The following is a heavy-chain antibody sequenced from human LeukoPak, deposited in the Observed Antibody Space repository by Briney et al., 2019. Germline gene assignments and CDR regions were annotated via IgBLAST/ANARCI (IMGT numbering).Heavy chain of an antibody. CDR2: INHSGST. J-gene: IGHJ4*02. CDR3: TAAAGDY. V-gene: IGHV4-34*01. D-gene: IGHD6-13*01. CDR1: GGSLSGYY. Sequence: KASETLSLTCAVYGGSLSGYYWSWIRQPPGKGLEWIGEINHSGSTNYNPSLKSRVTISVDTSKNQFSLKLSSVTAADTAVYYCTAAAGDYGGQGTLVTVSS.